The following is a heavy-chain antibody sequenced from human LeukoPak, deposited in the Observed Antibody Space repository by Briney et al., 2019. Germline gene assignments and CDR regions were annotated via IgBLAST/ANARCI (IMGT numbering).Heavy chain of an antibody. D-gene: IGHD1-26*01. Sequence: GGSLRLSCAASGFTFSGSAMHWVRQASGKGLEWVGRIRSKANSYATAYAASVKGRFTISRDDSKNTAYLQMNSLKTEDTAVYYCTRLVEWELPHDYWGQGTLVTVSS. CDR1: GFTFSGSA. CDR2: IRSKANSYAT. J-gene: IGHJ4*02. V-gene: IGHV3-73*01. CDR3: TRLVEWELPHDY.